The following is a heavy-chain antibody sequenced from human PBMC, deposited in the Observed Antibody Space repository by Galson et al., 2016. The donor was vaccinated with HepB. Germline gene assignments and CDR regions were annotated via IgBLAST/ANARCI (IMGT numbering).Heavy chain of an antibody. D-gene: IGHD1-1*01. J-gene: IGHJ4*02. V-gene: IGHV3-23*01. CDR3: AKDATSGDRLWDFDK. CDR2: IAGIGEPI. CDR1: GFIFRPFA. Sequence: SLRLSCAGSGFIFRPFAMSWVRQAPGKGLEWVSDIAGIGEPINYAESVKGRFIISRDNSKNMPYLQMNYLRVEDTAIYFCAKDATSGDRLWDFDKWGPGTLVTVSS.